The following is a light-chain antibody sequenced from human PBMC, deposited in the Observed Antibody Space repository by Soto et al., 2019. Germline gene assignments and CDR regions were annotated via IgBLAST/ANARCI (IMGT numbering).Light chain of an antibody. CDR2: GAS. V-gene: IGKV3D-20*02. J-gene: IGKJ5*01. CDR3: QQRADWPIT. Sequence: EVVLTQSPGTLSLSPGEIATLSCSASQRVSSGYLAWYQQKPGQAPRLLIYGASSRATGIPARFSGSGSGTDFTLTISSLEPDDFAVYYCQQRADWPITFGQGTRLEIK. CDR1: QRVSSGY.